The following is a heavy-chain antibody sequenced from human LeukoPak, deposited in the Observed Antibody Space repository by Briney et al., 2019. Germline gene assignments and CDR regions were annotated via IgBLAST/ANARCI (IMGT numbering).Heavy chain of an antibody. CDR2: IYHSGST. Sequence: SETLSLTCAVSGGSISSSNWWSWVRQPPGKGLEWIGEIYHSGSTYYNPSLKSRVTISVDTSKNQFSLKLSSVTAADTAVYYCAREQTYYDFWSGIGTDAFDIWGQGTMVTVSS. D-gene: IGHD3-3*01. V-gene: IGHV4-4*02. J-gene: IGHJ3*02. CDR3: AREQTYYDFWSGIGTDAFDI. CDR1: GGSISSSNW.